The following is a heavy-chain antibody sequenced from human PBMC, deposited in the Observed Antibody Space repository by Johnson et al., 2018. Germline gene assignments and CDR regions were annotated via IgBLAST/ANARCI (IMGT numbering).Heavy chain of an antibody. CDR1: GFTFDDYA. CDR2: ISWNSGSI. V-gene: IGHV3-9*01. D-gene: IGHD2-2*01. J-gene: IGHJ6*03. Sequence: EVQLVESGGGLVQPGRSLRLSCAASGFTFDDYAMHWVRQAPGKGLEWVSGISWNSGSIGYADSVKGRFTISRDNAKNSLYLQMNRLRAEDTALYYCAKDDIVVGPAAPRHTNYSYYSYMDVWGKGTTVTVSS. CDR3: AKDDIVVGPAAPRHTNYSYYSYMDV.